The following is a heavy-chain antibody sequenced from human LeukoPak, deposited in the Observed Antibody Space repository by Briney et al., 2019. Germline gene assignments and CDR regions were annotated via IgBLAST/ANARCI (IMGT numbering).Heavy chain of an antibody. J-gene: IGHJ3*02. CDR1: GFTLSSNW. CDR2: IKQDGSEK. V-gene: IGHV3-7*01. CDR3: ARDKGAFDI. Sequence: PGGALRLSCAASGFTLSSNWMTWVRQAPGKGLEGVANIKQDGSEKYYVDSVKGRFTISRDNAKNSLYLQMNSLRVEDTALYCCARDKGAFDIWGQGTVVTVSS.